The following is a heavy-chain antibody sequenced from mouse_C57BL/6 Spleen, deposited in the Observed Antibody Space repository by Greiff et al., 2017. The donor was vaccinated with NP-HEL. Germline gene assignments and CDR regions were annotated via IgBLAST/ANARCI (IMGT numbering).Heavy chain of an antibody. J-gene: IGHJ2*01. V-gene: IGHV5-12*01. CDR2: ISNGGGST. Sequence: EVHLVESGGGLVQPGGSLKLSCAASGFTFSDYYMYWVRQTPEKRLEWVAYISNGGGSTYYPDTVKGRFTISRDNAKNTLYLQMSRLKSEDTAMYYCARRRGGYFDYWGQGTTLTVSS. CDR3: ARRRGGYFDY. CDR1: GFTFSDYY.